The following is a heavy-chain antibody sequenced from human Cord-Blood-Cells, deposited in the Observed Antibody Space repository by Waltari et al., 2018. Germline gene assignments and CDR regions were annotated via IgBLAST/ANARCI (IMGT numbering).Heavy chain of an antibody. CDR1: GFTFSSYA. V-gene: IGHV3-23*01. Sequence: LSCAASGFTFSSYAMSWVRQAPGKGLEWVSAISGSGGSTYYADSVKGRFTISRDNSKNTLYLQMNSLRAEDTAVYYCAKDRTDSSGYYYAFDIWGQGTMVTVSS. CDR2: ISGSGGST. J-gene: IGHJ3*02. CDR3: AKDRTDSSGYYYAFDI. D-gene: IGHD3-22*01.